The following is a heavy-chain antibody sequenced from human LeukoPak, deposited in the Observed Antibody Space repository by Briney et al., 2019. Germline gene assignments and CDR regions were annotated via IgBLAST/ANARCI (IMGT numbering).Heavy chain of an antibody. CDR3: VGDYETFDI. Sequence: GWALRLSCAASGCTFNDALMSGLRQAPWKGLAGIGRIKSKIYGGATDYATSVRGRFTISRDDYRNTVFLQMVSLRTEEPGVYYCVGDYETFDIWGQGTMVTVSS. CDR1: GCTFNDAL. J-gene: IGHJ3*02. D-gene: IGHD3-16*01. V-gene: IGHV3-15*01. CDR2: IKSKIYGGAT.